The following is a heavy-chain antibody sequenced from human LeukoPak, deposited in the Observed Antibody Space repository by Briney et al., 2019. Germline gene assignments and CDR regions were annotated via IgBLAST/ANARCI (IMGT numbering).Heavy chain of an antibody. Sequence: ASVKVSCKASGYTFTGYYMHWVRQAPGQGLEWMGWINPNSGGTNYAQKFQGRVTMTRDTSISTAYMELSRLRSDDTAAYYCARSTNLCSGLGWWGQGTLVPVSS. D-gene: IGHD6-19*01. J-gene: IGHJ1*01. CDR1: GYTFTGYY. CDR3: ARSTNLCSGLGW. CDR2: INPNSGGT. V-gene: IGHV1-2*02.